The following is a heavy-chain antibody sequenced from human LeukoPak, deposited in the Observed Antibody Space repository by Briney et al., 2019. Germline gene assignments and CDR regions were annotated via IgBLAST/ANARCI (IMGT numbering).Heavy chain of an antibody. CDR1: GYTFTSYG. V-gene: IGHV1-18*01. D-gene: IGHD3-3*01. Sequence: ASVKVSCKASGYTFTSYGISWVRQAPGQGLEWMGWISAYNGNTNYAQKLQGRVTMTTDTSTSTAYMELRSLRSDDTAVYYCAREGGITIFGVVIREGIDYWGQGTLVTVSS. CDR3: AREGGITIFGVVIREGIDY. CDR2: ISAYNGNT. J-gene: IGHJ4*02.